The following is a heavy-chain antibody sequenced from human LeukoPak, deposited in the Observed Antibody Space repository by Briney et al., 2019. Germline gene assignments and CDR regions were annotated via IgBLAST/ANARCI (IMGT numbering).Heavy chain of an antibody. Sequence: ASVKVSCKASGGTFSSYAISWVRQAPGQGLEWMGGIIPIFGTANYAQKFQGRVTITADESTSTAYMELSSLRSEDTAVYYCARGGARSSGWYFYGMDVWGQGTTVTVSS. CDR1: GGTFSSYA. J-gene: IGHJ6*02. V-gene: IGHV1-69*13. D-gene: IGHD6-25*01. CDR3: ARGGARSSGWYFYGMDV. CDR2: IIPIFGTA.